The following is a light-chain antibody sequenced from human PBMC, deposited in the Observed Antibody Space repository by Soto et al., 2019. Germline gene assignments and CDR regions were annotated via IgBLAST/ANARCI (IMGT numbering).Light chain of an antibody. Sequence: QSALTQPASVSGSPGQSITISCTGTSSDVGYYNYVSWYQQHPGKAPKLMIYDVSNRPSGVSNRFSGSKSGNTASLTISGLQAEDEADYYCSSYTSSSMHVVFGGGTKLTVL. V-gene: IGLV2-14*01. CDR3: SSYTSSSMHVV. J-gene: IGLJ2*01. CDR2: DVS. CDR1: SSDVGYYNY.